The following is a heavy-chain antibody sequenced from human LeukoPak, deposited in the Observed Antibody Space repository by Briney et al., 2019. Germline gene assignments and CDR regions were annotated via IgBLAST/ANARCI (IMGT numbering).Heavy chain of an antibody. CDR1: GFTFSSYA. V-gene: IGHV3-23*01. D-gene: IGHD5-12*01. J-gene: IGHJ4*02. Sequence: GGSLRLSCPASGFTFSSYAMSWVRQAPGKGLEWVSVISGSDGSTYYADSVKGRFTISRDNSKNTLYLQMNSLRAEDTAVYYCARGDIVATITGYDYWGQGTLVTVSS. CDR2: ISGSDGST. CDR3: ARGDIVATITGYDY.